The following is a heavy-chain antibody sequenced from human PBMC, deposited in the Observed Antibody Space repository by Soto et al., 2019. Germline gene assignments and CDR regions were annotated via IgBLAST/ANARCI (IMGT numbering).Heavy chain of an antibody. V-gene: IGHV5-51*01. CDR1: GYSFASYW. Sequence: RGESLKISCQGSGYSFASYWIGWVRQMPGKDLEWMGINYPGDSDTRYSPSFQGQVTISADKSLRTAYLQWTSLKASDTALYYCARTRSFTLGFYYDGMDVWGQGTTVTVSS. CDR3: ARTRSFTLGFYYDGMDV. D-gene: IGHD6-6*01. J-gene: IGHJ6*02. CDR2: NYPGDSDT.